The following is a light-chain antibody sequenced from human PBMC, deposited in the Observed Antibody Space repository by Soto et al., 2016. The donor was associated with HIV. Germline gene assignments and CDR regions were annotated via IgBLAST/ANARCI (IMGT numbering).Light chain of an antibody. Sequence: SYELTQPPSLSVAPRKTASITCGGNNIGGKSVHWYQQKPGQAPVLVVYDNNDRPSGVPERFSGSNSGNTATLTISSVEAGDEADYFCQVWDSSSDVVFGGGTKLTVL. V-gene: IGLV3-21*03. CDR3: QVWDSSSDVV. CDR2: DNN. CDR1: NIGGKS. J-gene: IGLJ2*01.